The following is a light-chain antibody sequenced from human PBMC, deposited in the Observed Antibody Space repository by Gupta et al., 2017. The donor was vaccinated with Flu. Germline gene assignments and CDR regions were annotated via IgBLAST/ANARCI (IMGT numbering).Light chain of an antibody. V-gene: IGLV1-47*01. CDR3: AAWDDSRSGWV. CDR1: TSNNGSNY. Sequence: RVTISCSGTTSNNGSNYVFWYQLHPGTAPKLLIYRNDQRPSGVPDRFSGSKSGTSASLAISGLRAEDEADYYCAAWDDSRSGWVFGGGTKLTIL. CDR2: RND. J-gene: IGLJ3*02.